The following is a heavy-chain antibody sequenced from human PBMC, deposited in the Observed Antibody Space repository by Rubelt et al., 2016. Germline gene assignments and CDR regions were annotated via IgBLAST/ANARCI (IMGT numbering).Heavy chain of an antibody. CDR3: ARMRNYYDSSGYYPYYYGMDV. Sequence: GVSWIRQPPGKALEWLAHIFSNDEKSYTTSLKSRLTTSKDTSKSQVVLTMTKMDPVDTAPYYCARMRNYYDSSGYYPYYYGMDVWGQGTTVTVSS. CDR2: IFSNDEK. J-gene: IGHJ6*02. V-gene: IGHV2-26*01. D-gene: IGHD3-22*01. CDR1: G.